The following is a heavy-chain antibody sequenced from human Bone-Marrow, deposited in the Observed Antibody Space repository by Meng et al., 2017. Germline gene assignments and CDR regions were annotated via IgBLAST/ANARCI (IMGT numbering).Heavy chain of an antibody. CDR1: GFTFSSYA. J-gene: IGHJ4*02. CDR2: ISYDGSNK. D-gene: IGHD4-17*01. CDR3: ARDARDYALDY. V-gene: IGHV3-30*01. Sequence: SLKISCAASGFTFSSYAMHWVRQAPGKGLEWVAVISYDGSNKYYADSVKGRFTISRDNSKNTLYLQMNSLRAEDTAVYYCARDARDYALDYWGQGTLVTVSS.